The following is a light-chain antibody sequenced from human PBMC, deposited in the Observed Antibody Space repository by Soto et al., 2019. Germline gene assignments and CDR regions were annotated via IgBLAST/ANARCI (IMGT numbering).Light chain of an antibody. CDR2: DTS. CDR1: TGAVTSGHY. J-gene: IGLJ2*01. Sequence: QAVVTQEPSLTVSPGGTVTLTCGSSTGAVTSGHYPYWFQQKPGQAPRPLIYDTSNKHSWTPARFSGSLLGVKAALTLSGAEPEDEAEYCCLLSYSGARQVFGGGTKLTVL. V-gene: IGLV7-46*01. CDR3: LLSYSGARQV.